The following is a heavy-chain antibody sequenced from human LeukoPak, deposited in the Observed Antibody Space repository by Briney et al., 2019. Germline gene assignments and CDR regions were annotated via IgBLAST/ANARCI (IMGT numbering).Heavy chain of an antibody. CDR2: IKSKTDGGTT. CDR3: TTGMVRGAIPGMDV. Sequence: GGSLRLSCAASGFTFSNAWMSWVRQAPGKGLEWVGRIKSKTDGGTTDYAAPVKGRFTISRDDSKNTLYLQMNSLKTEDTAVYYCTTGMVRGAIPGMDVWGKGTTVTVSS. D-gene: IGHD3-10*01. CDR1: GFTFSNAW. J-gene: IGHJ6*04. V-gene: IGHV3-15*01.